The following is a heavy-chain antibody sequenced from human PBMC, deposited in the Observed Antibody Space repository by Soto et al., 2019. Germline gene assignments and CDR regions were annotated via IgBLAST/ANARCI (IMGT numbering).Heavy chain of an antibody. D-gene: IGHD3-10*01. CDR1: GFPFGNFL. Sequence: EGYLVESGGGLVEPGRSLRLSCTASGFPFGNFLMSWFRQAPGKGMEWVGFIRSQPYGGTAEYAASVRGRFTISRDDSKGIAYLQMNSLQTEDSVVYYCIGSFPFWGQGTLVTVSS. CDR3: IGSFPF. CDR2: IRSQPYGGTA. J-gene: IGHJ4*02. V-gene: IGHV3-49*03.